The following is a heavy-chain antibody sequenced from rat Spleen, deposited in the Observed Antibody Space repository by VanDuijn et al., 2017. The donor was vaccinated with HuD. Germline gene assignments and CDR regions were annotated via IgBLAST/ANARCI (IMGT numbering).Heavy chain of an antibody. D-gene: IGHD4-1*01. CDR2: IINTGDST. CDR3: TRHGGLRNWFAY. V-gene: IGHV5-31*01. Sequence: EVQLEESGGGLVLPGRSLKVSCVASGFTFNKYWMAWIRQAPGKGLEWVASIINTGDSTYYPDSVKGRFTISRDDAKNTQYLQMDSLRYEDTATDYCTRHGGLRNWFAYWGQGTLVTVSS. CDR1: GFTFNKYW. J-gene: IGHJ3*01.